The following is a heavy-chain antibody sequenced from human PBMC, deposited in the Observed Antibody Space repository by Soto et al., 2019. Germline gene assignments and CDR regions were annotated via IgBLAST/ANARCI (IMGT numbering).Heavy chain of an antibody. CDR2: IYHSGTT. D-gene: IGHD6-13*01. V-gene: IGHV4-4*02. CDR1: GVSISSTSW. J-gene: IGHJ5*02. Sequence: ASETLSLTCAVSGVSISSTSWWVWVRQPPGKGLEWIGEIYHSGTTNYNPSLKSRVTISLDKSKNHFSLRLTSATAADTAVYYCARAAQLVKNWFDPWGQGTLVTVSS. CDR3: ARAAQLVKNWFDP.